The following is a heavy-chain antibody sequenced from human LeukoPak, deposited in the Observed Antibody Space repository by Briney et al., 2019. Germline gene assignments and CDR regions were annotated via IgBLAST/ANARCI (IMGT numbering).Heavy chain of an antibody. J-gene: IGHJ4*02. CDR2: ISYDGSYK. Sequence: GGSLRLSCAASGFAFSDYAMHWVRQAPGKGLEWVTVISYDGSYKYYADSVKGRFTISRDNSNNTLYLQMNSLRAEDTAVYYCARGGVGCSGGSCYSRNLFDYWGQGTLVTVSS. CDR3: ARGGVGCSGGSCYSRNLFDY. D-gene: IGHD2-15*01. CDR1: GFAFSDYA. V-gene: IGHV3-30*04.